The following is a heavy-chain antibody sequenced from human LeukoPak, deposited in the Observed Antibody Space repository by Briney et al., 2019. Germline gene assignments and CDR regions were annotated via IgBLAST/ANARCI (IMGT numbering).Heavy chain of an antibody. CDR2: ISSSSSYI. V-gene: IGHV3-21*01. Sequence: GGSLRLSCAASGFTFSRHSINWVRQAPGKGLEWVSSISSSSSYIYYADSVKGRFTISRDNAKNSLYLQMNSLRVEDTAVYYCARDEGGAYIYFWGQGTLVTVSS. J-gene: IGHJ4*02. CDR1: GFTFSRHS. CDR3: ARDEGGAYIYF. D-gene: IGHD1-26*01.